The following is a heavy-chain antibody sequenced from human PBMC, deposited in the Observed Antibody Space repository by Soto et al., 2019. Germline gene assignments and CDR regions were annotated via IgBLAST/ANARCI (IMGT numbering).Heavy chain of an antibody. CDR3: ATRFWKVYYGMGV. Sequence: PSETLSLTCAVYVRSFSRYYWSCIRQPPGKALEWIGEINHRGSTNYYPSLKSRVTISVDTSKNLLFLKLSSVTAADSAVYCCATRFWKVYYGMGVWGQGTTVTVSS. D-gene: IGHD3-3*01. CDR2: INHRGST. V-gene: IGHV4-34*01. J-gene: IGHJ6*02. CDR1: VRSFSRYY.